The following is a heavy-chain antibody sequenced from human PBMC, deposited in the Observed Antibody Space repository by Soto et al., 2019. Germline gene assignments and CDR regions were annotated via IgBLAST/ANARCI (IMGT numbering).Heavy chain of an antibody. V-gene: IGHV3-30*03. CDR2: ISYDGSNK. CDR1: GLTFSSSA. J-gene: IGHJ6*02. D-gene: IGHD2-2*01. Sequence: GGSLRLSCAASGLTFSSSAMHWVRQAPGKGLEWVALISYDGSNKYYVDSVKGRFTISRDNSKNTLDLQMNSLREEDTAVYYYYAETRSYYYGMDVWGQGTTVTVSS. CDR3: YAETRSYYYGMDV.